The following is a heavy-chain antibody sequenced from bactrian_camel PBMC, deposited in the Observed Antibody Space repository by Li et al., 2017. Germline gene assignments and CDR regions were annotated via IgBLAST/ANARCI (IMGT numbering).Heavy chain of an antibody. V-gene: IGHV3S31*01. D-gene: IGHD6*01. CDR2: IYFGGAST. J-gene: IGHJ6*01. CDR3: AAVDVIRGLGLRTCDELAGF. Sequence: VQLVESGGGSVQAGGSLRLSCAASQLSYSTGCMGWFRQAPGQEREWVASIYFGGASTYVAESVKGRFTISQDYSKNTLYLQMNSLKLEDTAMYYCAAVDVIRGLGLRTCDELAGFWAQGTQVTVS. CDR1: QLSYSTGC.